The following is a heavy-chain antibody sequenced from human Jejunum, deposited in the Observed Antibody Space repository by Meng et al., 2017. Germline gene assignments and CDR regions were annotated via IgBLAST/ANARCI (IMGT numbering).Heavy chain of an antibody. CDR2: ISWNGDYI. Sequence: SLKISCAASGFTFDDYAMHCVRQAPGKGLECVSGISWNGDYIGYADSVKVRFTISRDNAKNALYLQMNSLRAEDTALYYCGKDLAYGSSGWYRAFDSWGQGTMVTVSS. V-gene: IGHV3-9*01. J-gene: IGHJ4*02. CDR3: GKDLAYGSSGWYRAFDS. CDR1: GFTFDDYA. D-gene: IGHD6-19*01.